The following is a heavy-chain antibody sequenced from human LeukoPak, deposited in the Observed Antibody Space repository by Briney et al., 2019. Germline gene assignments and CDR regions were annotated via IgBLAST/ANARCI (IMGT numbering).Heavy chain of an antibody. CDR1: GGSISSSSSY. CDR3: ARVIGGTNFDY. V-gene: IGHV4-39*07. D-gene: IGHD3-16*01. CDR2: IYHSGST. Sequence: SETLSLTCTVSGGSISSSSSYWGWIRQPPGKGLEWIGNIYHSGSTYYSPSLKSRATISVATSKNRFSLQLSSVTAADTAVYYCARVIGGTNFDYWGQGTLVTVSS. J-gene: IGHJ4*02.